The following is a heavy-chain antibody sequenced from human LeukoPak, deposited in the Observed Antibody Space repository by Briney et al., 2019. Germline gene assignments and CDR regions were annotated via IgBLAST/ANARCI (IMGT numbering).Heavy chain of an antibody. CDR2: ISSSSSYI. CDR1: GFTFSSYS. J-gene: IGHJ4*02. Sequence: KAGGSLRLSCAASGFTFSSYSMNWVRQAPGKGLEWVSSISSSSSYIYYADSVKGRFTISRDNAKNSLYLQMNSLRAEDTAVYYCARGVEATYYDILTGIDYWGQGTLVTVSS. CDR3: ARGVEATYYDILTGIDY. D-gene: IGHD3-9*01. V-gene: IGHV3-21*01.